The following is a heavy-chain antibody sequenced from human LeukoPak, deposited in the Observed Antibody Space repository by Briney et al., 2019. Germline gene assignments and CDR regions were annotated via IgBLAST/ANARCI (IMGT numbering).Heavy chain of an antibody. Sequence: ASVKVSCKASGYTFTSYGISWVRQAPGQGLEWMGWISAYHGNTNYAQKLQGRVTMTTDTSTSTAYMELRSLRSDDTAVYYCARELRDYDFWSGKDYYYGMDVWGQGTTVTVSS. CDR1: GYTFTSYG. CDR2: ISAYHGNT. CDR3: ARELRDYDFWSGKDYYYGMDV. V-gene: IGHV1-18*01. J-gene: IGHJ6*02. D-gene: IGHD3-3*01.